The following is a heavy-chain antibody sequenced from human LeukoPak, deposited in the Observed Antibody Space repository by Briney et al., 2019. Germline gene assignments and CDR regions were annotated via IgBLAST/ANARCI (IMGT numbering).Heavy chain of an antibody. J-gene: IGHJ3*01. CDR3: ARGLAQYDFWSGYHAFDV. V-gene: IGHV4-39*07. D-gene: IGHD3-3*01. CDR1: GGSISSSSHY. Sequence: SETLSLTCTVSGGSISSSSHYWGWIRQPPGKGLEWIGSMYYRGSTYHNPSLKSRVTISVDTSKNQFSLKLSSVTAADTAVYYCARGLAQYDFWSGYHAFDVWGQGTTVIVSS. CDR2: MYYRGST.